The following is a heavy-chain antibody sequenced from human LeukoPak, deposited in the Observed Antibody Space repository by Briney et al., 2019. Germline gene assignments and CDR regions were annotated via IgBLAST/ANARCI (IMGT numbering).Heavy chain of an antibody. CDR3: ARDRGIAAPVDY. D-gene: IGHD6-13*01. CDR2: VDRTGST. V-gene: IGHV4-59*01. J-gene: IGHJ4*02. Sequence: PSETLSLTCSVSDDSITMYYWTWIRQPPGKGLEWIGYVDRTGSTNFNPSLNGRVSISRDTSKNLFSLRLRSVTAADTAVYYCARDRGIAAPVDYWGQGTLVTVSS. CDR1: DDSITMYY.